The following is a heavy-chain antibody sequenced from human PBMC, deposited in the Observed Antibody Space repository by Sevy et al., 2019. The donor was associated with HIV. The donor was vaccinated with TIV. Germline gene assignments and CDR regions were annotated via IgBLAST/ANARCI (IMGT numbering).Heavy chain of an antibody. CDR2: ISYDGSNK. V-gene: IGHV3-30-3*01. J-gene: IGHJ4*02. CDR3: ARDQYSDSSGSPYFDY. Sequence: GGSLRLSCAASGFTFSSYAMHWVRQAPGKGLEWVAVISYDGSNKYYADSVKGRFTISRDNSKNTLYLQMNSLRAEDTAVYYCARDQYSDSSGSPYFDYWGQGTLVTVSS. CDR1: GFTFSSYA. D-gene: IGHD3-22*01.